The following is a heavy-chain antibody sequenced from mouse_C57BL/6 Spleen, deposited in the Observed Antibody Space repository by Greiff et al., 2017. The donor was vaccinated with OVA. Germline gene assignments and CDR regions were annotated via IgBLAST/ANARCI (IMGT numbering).Heavy chain of an antibody. CDR3: ARAIYSNSPWFAY. Sequence: PLQQSGAELVKPGASVKISCKASGYAFSSYWMNWVKQRPGKGLEWIGQIYPGDGDTNYNGKFKGKATLTADKSSSTAYMQLSSLTSEDSAVYFCARAIYSNSPWFAYWGQGTLVTVSA. J-gene: IGHJ3*01. CDR1: GYAFSSYW. D-gene: IGHD2-5*01. CDR2: IYPGDGDT. V-gene: IGHV1-80*01.